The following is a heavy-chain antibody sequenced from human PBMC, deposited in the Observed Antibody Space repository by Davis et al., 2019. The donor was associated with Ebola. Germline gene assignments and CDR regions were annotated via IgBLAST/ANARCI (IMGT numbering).Heavy chain of an antibody. V-gene: IGHV1-46*01. Sequence: ASVKVSCKASGYTFTSYYMHWVRQAPGQGLEWMGIINPSGGSTSYAQKFQGRVTMTRDTSTSTVYMELSSLRSEDTAVYYCARYKEWYCSSTSCPGYMDVWGKGTTVTVSS. J-gene: IGHJ6*03. CDR2: INPSGGST. CDR3: ARYKEWYCSSTSCPGYMDV. D-gene: IGHD2-2*01. CDR1: GYTFTSYY.